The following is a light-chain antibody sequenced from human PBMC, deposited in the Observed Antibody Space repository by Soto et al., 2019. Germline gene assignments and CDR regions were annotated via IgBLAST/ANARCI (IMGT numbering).Light chain of an antibody. V-gene: IGLV2-14*01. CDR2: EVS. CDR3: CSYTSSSIRV. CDR1: SSDVGGYNS. J-gene: IGLJ3*02. Sequence: QSALTQPASVSGSPGQSITISCTGTSSDVGGYNSVSWYQQHPGKAPKLMIYEVSNRPSGVSNRLSGSKSGNTASLTISGLQADDEADYYCCSYTSSSIRVFGGGTKVTVL.